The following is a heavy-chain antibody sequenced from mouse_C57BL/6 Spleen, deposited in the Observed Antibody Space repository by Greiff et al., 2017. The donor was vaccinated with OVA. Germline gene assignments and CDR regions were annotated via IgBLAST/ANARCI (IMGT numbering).Heavy chain of an antibody. CDR2: IYPGSGST. CDR1: GYTFTSYW. D-gene: IGHD1-1*02. J-gene: IGHJ2*01. CDR3: ARAATMPYDFDY. V-gene: IGHV1-55*01. Sequence: QVQLQQSGAELVKPGASVKMSCKASGYTFTSYWITWVKQRPGQGLEWIGDIYPGSGSTNYNEKFKSKATLTVDTSSSTAYMQLSSLTSEDSAVYYCARAATMPYDFDYWGQGTTLTVSS.